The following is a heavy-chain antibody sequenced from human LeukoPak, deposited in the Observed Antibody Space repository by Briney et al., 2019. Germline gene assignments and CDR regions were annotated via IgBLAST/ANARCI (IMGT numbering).Heavy chain of an antibody. V-gene: IGHV3-66*01. CDR1: GFTVGSNY. J-gene: IGHJ4*02. D-gene: IGHD4-17*01. CDR2: IYSGGDT. Sequence: GGSLRLSCAASGFTVGSNYMGWVRQAPGKGLEWVSVIYSGGDTYYADSVKGRFTISRDNSDNTLYLQMNSLRADDTAVYYCAKGSIYGDYGDFDHWGQGTLVTVSS. CDR3: AKGSIYGDYGDFDH.